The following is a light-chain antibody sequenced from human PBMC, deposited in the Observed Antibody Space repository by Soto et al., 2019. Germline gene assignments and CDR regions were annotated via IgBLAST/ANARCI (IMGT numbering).Light chain of an antibody. J-gene: IGKJ5*01. CDR2: GAS. Sequence: EIVLTQSPGTLSLSPGDEATLSCKASQAVTSKFLAWYQQKPGQPPRLLILGASTRATGIADRFSGSGSGTDFTLTISSLEPEDFAVYYCQQRRSWQVTFGQGTRLEIK. V-gene: IGKV3D-20*02. CDR1: QAVTSKF. CDR3: QQRRSWQVT.